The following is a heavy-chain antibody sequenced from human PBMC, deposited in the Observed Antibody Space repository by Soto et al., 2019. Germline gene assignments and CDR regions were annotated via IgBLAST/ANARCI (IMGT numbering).Heavy chain of an antibody. CDR3: ARGVAAAGIAYYYYYYMDV. CDR2: INHSGST. J-gene: IGHJ6*03. Sequence: PSETLSLTCAVYGGSFSGYYWSWIRQPPGKGLEWIGEINHSGSTNYNPSLKSRVTISVDTSKNQFSLKLSSVTAADTAVYYCARGVAAAGIAYYYYYYMDVWGKGTTVTVSS. V-gene: IGHV4-34*01. CDR1: GGSFSGYY. D-gene: IGHD6-13*01.